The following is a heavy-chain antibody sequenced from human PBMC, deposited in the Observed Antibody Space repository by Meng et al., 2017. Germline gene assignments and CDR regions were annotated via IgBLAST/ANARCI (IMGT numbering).Heavy chain of an antibody. CDR1: GFTFSDYE. CDR3: ARAMGSGIYGIDY. Sequence: GGSLRLSCAASGFTFSDYEMNWVRQAPGKGLEWVSYISSSSSYIYSADSVKGRFTISRDNAKNSLYLQMNSLRAEDTAVYYCARAMGSGIYGIDYWGQGTLVTVSS. CDR2: ISSSSSYI. J-gene: IGHJ4*02. V-gene: IGHV3-21*05. D-gene: IGHD3-10*01.